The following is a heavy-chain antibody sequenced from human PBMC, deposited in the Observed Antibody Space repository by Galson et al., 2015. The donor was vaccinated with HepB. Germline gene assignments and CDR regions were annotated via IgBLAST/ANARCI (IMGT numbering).Heavy chain of an antibody. D-gene: IGHD6-19*01. Sequence: SLRLSCAASGFTFSSYAMHWVRQAPGKGLEWVAVISYDGSNKYYADSVKGRFTISRDNSKNTLYLQMNSLRAEDTAVYYCARDGKRYSSGWIFDYWGQGTLVTVSS. J-gene: IGHJ4*02. CDR2: ISYDGSNK. V-gene: IGHV3-30-3*01. CDR1: GFTFSSYA. CDR3: ARDGKRYSSGWIFDY.